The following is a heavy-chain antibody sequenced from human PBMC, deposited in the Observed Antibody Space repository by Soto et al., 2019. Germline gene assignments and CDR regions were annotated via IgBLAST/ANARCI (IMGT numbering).Heavy chain of an antibody. CDR3: AVQLDGEYYFDY. CDR2: INPNSGGT. V-gene: IGHV1-2*04. J-gene: IGHJ4*02. D-gene: IGHD1-1*01. Sequence: ASVKVSCKASGYTFTGHYMHWVRQAPGQGLEWMGWINPNSGGTNYAQKFQGWVTMTRDTSISTAYMELSRLRSDDTAVYYCAVQLDGEYYFDYWGQGTLVTVSS. CDR1: GYTFTGHY.